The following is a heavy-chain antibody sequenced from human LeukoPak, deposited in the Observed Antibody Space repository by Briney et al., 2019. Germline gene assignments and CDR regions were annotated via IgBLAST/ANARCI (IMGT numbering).Heavy chain of an antibody. CDR1: GFTFSSYE. CDR3: ARNPIDY. J-gene: IGHJ4*02. V-gene: IGHV3-48*01. CDR2: ISSSSSTI. Sequence: GGSLRLSCAASGFTFSSYEMNWVRLAPGKGLEWVSYISSSSSTIYYTDSVKGRFTISRDNAKNSLYLQMNSLRAEGTAVYYCARNPIDYWGQGTLVTVSS.